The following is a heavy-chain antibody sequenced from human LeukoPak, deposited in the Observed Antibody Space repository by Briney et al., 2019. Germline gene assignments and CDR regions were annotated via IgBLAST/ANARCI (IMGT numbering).Heavy chain of an antibody. V-gene: IGHV3-23*01. CDR2: ISGSGGST. CDR3: ARIVGATSFDY. J-gene: IGHJ4*02. CDR1: GFTFSSYA. Sequence: GGSLRLSCAASGFTFSSYAMSWVRQAPGKGLEWVSAISGSGGSTYYADSVKGRFTISRDNSKNTLYLHMNSLRAEDTAVYYCARIVGATSFDYWGQGTLVTVSS. D-gene: IGHD1-26*01.